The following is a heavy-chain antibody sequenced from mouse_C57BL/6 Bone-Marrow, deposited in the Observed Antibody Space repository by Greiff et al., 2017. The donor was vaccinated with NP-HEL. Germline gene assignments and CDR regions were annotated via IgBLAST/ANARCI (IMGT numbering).Heavy chain of an antibody. CDR1: GYTFTDYE. CDR3: TRRGTTVEVGGAWFAY. V-gene: IGHV1-15*01. Sequence: VQLQQSGAELVRPGASVTLSCKASGYTFTDYEMHWVKQTPVHGLEWIGAIDPETGGTAYNQKFKGMAILTAAKSSSPAYMELRSLTSEDSAVYYCTRRGTTVEVGGAWFAYWGQGTLVTVSA. CDR2: IDPETGGT. J-gene: IGHJ3*01. D-gene: IGHD1-1*01.